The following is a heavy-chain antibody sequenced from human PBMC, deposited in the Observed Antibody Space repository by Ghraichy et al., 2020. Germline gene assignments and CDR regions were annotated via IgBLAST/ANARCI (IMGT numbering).Heavy chain of an antibody. Sequence: SETLSLTCAVYGGSFSGYYWSWIRQPPGKGLEWIGEINHSGSTNYNPSLKSRVTISVDTSKNQFSLKLSSVTAADTAVYYCARGEYYYDSSGPSPPDAFDIWGQGTMVTVSS. J-gene: IGHJ3*02. V-gene: IGHV4-34*01. D-gene: IGHD3-22*01. CDR1: GGSFSGYY. CDR2: INHSGST. CDR3: ARGEYYYDSSGPSPPDAFDI.